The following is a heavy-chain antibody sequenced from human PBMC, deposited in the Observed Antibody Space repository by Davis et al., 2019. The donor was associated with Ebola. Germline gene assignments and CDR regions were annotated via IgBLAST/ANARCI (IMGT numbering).Heavy chain of an antibody. V-gene: IGHV4-34*01. CDR1: GGSFSGYY. Sequence: PSETLSLTCAVYGGSFSGYYWSWIRQPPGKGLEWIGEINHSGSTNYNPSLKSRVTISVDTSKNQFSLKLSPVTAADTAVYYCARHLALAYYFDNWGQGTLVTVSS. J-gene: IGHJ4*02. CDR3: ARHLALAYYFDN. CDR2: INHSGST.